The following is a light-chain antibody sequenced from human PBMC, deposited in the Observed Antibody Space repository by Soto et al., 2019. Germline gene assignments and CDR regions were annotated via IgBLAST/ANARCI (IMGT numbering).Light chain of an antibody. J-gene: IGKJ1*01. V-gene: IGKV3-20*01. CDR1: QSVSSSY. Sequence: EIVLTQSPGTLSLSQGERATLSCMASQSVSSSYLAWYQQKPGQAPRLLIYGASSRATGIPDRFSGSGSGTDCTLTISRLEPEDFAVYYCQQYGSSQWTFSQGTKVKIK. CDR2: GAS. CDR3: QQYGSSQWT.